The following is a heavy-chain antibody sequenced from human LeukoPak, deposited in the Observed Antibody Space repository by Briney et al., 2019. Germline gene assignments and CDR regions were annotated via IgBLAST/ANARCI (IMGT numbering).Heavy chain of an antibody. D-gene: IGHD6-13*01. CDR2: IYYSGST. Sequence: SETLSLTCTVSGGSISSGGYSWSWIRQHPGKGLEWIGYIYYSGSTYYNPSLKSRVTISVDTSKNQFSLKLSSVTAADTAVYYCARDGAAGRTYYYYGMDVWGQGTTVTVSS. V-gene: IGHV4-31*03. CDR3: ARDGAAGRTYYYYGMDV. CDR1: GGSISSGGYS. J-gene: IGHJ6*02.